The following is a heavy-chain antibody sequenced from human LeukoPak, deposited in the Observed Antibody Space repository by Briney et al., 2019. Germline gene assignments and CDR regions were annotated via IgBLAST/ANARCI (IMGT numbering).Heavy chain of an antibody. J-gene: IGHJ4*02. CDR1: GYSFTSYW. V-gene: IGHV5-51*01. CDR2: IYPGDSDA. Sequence: GESLKISCKGSGYSFTSYWIGWVRQMPGKGLEWMGIIYPGDSDARYSPSFQGQVTISADKSISTAYLQWSSLKASGTAMYYCARQKPYYDILTGYSDYWGQGTLVTVSS. D-gene: IGHD3-9*01. CDR3: ARQKPYYDILTGYSDY.